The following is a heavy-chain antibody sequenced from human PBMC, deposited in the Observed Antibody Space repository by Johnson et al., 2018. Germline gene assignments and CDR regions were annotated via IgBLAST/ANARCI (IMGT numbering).Heavy chain of an antibody. D-gene: IGHD2-15*01. CDR3: ARDPVGQSYYYYYMDV. CDR2: INSDGSST. CDR1: GFTFSSYW. J-gene: IGHJ6*03. V-gene: IGHV3-74*01. Sequence: VQLQESGGGLVQPGGSLRLSCAASGFTFSSYWMHWVRQAPGKGLVWVSRINSDGSSTSYADSVKGRFTISRDNAKNTLYLQMNSLRAEDTAVYYCARDPVGQSYYYYYMDVWGKGTTVTVSS.